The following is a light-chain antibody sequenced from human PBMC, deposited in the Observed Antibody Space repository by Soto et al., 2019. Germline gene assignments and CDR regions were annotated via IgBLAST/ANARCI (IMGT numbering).Light chain of an antibody. J-gene: IGKJ2*03. CDR1: QSVSSY. V-gene: IGKV3-11*01. Sequence: IVLTQSPATLSLSPGERATLSCRASQSVSSYLAWYQQKPGQPPRLLIYDASHRPTGIPARFSGSGSGTDFTLTISSLEPEDFAVYYCQQRFSGYSFGQGTKLEI. CDR2: DAS. CDR3: QQRFSGYS.